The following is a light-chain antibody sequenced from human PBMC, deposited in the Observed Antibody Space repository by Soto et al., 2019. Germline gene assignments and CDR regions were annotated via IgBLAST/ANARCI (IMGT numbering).Light chain of an antibody. CDR1: QSITNNY. CDR2: LAS. CDR3: QQYGSSPWT. Sequence: IVLTQSPGTLSLSPGDRATLSCRASQSITNNYLAWYQQKPGQAPRLLIYLASNRAAGIPDRFSGRGSGADFSLTISRLEPEDFAVYHCQQYGSSPWTFGQGTKVDIK. V-gene: IGKV3-20*01. J-gene: IGKJ1*01.